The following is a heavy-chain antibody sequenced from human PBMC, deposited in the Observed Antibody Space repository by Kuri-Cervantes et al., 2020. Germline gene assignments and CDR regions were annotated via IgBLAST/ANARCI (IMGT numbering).Heavy chain of an antibody. D-gene: IGHD6-13*01. CDR2: IDWDDDK. V-gene: IGHV2-70*20. Sequence: SGPTLVKPTQTLRLTCTFSGFSLSTSGMCVSWVRQPPGKALEWLALIDWDDDKYYSTSLKTRLTISKDTSKNQVVLTMTNMDPVDTATYYCARTQSSPYYYYYYMDVWGKGTTVTVSS. J-gene: IGHJ6*03. CDR1: GFSLSTSGMC. CDR3: ARTQSSPYYYYYYMDV.